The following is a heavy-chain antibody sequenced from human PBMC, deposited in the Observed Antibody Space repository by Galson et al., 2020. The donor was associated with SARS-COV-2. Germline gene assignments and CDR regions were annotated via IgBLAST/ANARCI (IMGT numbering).Heavy chain of an antibody. CDR2: ISASSGDT. V-gene: IGHV1-18*01. CDR3: ARTFDYSGYLGH. Sequence: ASVQVSCKASGFSFGKYGFCWVRQAPGQGLEWMAWISASSGDTNYAQNFQGRLTLTTDRSTNTAYMELTSLTSGDTAIYYCARTFDYSGYLGHWGQGTLVSVSS. J-gene: IGHJ5*02. D-gene: IGHD3-22*01. CDR1: GFSFGKYG.